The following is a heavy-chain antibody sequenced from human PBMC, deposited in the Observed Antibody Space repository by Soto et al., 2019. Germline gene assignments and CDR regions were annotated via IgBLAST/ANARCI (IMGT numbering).Heavy chain of an antibody. D-gene: IGHD3-22*01. J-gene: IGHJ4*02. CDR3: ARGDSSGYSDY. CDR2: INPTAGST. V-gene: IGHV1-46*01. Sequence: VQLVQSGAEVKKPGASVILSCKASGYTFSVYYIRWVRQAPGQGLEWMGIINPTAGSTDYAQNFQGRVTMTRDTSASTVYMQMSSLTSEDAAVYYCARGDSSGYSDYWGQGTLVTVSS. CDR1: GYTFSVYY.